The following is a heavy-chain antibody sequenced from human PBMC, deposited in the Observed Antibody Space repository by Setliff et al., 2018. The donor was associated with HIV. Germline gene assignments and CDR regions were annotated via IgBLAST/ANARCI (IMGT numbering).Heavy chain of an antibody. J-gene: IGHJ6*03. Sequence: SVKVSCKASGGIFSRFAFSWVRQAPGQGLEWMGGIIPIFGTPNYAQKFQGRVTITTDESTNIVYMELYSLTSEETAIYYCASSAGAVPTTAPYGDYYYYFYMDVWGKGTTVTVSS. CDR2: IIPIFGTP. CDR3: ASSAGAVPTTAPYGDYYYYFYMDV. V-gene: IGHV1-69*05. CDR1: GGIFSRFA. D-gene: IGHD1-1*01.